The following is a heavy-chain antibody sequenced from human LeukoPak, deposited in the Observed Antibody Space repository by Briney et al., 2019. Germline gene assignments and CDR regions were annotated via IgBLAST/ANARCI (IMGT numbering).Heavy chain of an antibody. CDR3: ARAWPRIVVVPAAHHFDY. CDR1: GYTFTGYY. D-gene: IGHD2-2*01. CDR2: INPNSGGT. V-gene: IGHV1-2*02. Sequence: GASVKVSCKASGYTFTGYYMHWVRQAPGQGLEWMEWINPNSGGTNYAQKLQGRVTMTRDTSISTAYMELSRLRSDDTAVYYCARAWPRIVVVPAAHHFDYWGQGTLVTVSS. J-gene: IGHJ4*02.